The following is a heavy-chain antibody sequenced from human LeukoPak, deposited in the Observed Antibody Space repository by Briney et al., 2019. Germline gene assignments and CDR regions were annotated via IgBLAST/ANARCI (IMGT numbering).Heavy chain of an antibody. V-gene: IGHV3-23*01. J-gene: IGHJ4*02. CDR3: ARGAGYGTYDY. CDR2: ISDGGGST. CDR1: GFTFSTYV. Sequence: PGGSLRLSCAASGFTFSTYVMSWVRQAPGKGLEWVSDISDGGGSTSYADSVKGRLTISIDNSKNTLSLQMNSLRVEDTAVYYCARGAGYGTYDYWGQGTLVTVSS. D-gene: IGHD2-15*01.